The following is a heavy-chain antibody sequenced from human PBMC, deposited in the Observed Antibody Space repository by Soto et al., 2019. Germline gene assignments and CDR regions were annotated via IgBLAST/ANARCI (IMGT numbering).Heavy chain of an antibody. CDR3: ANRPRYSDYYYYGMDV. Sequence: SLRLSCAASGFTFRTYGMHWVRQAPGKGLEWVSAISGSGGSTYYADSVKGRFTISRDNSKNTLYLQMNSLRAEDTAVYYCANRPRYSDYYYYGMDVWGQGTTVTVSS. D-gene: IGHD1-20*01. V-gene: IGHV3-23*01. CDR1: GFTFRTYG. J-gene: IGHJ6*02. CDR2: ISGSGGST.